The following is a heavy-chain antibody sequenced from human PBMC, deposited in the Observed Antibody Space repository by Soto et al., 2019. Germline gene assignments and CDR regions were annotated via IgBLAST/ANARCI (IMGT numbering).Heavy chain of an antibody. V-gene: IGHV3-48*02. J-gene: IGHJ4*02. D-gene: IGHD6-13*01. CDR3: ARDIRVSSSWYSVD. CDR1: GFTFSSYS. CDR2: ISSSSSTI. Sequence: EVQLVESGGGLVQPGGSLRLSCAASGFTFSSYSMNWVRQAPGKGLEWVSYISSSSSTIYYADSVKGRFTISRDNAKNSLYLQMNSLRDEDTAVYYCARDIRVSSSWYSVDWGQGTLVTVSS.